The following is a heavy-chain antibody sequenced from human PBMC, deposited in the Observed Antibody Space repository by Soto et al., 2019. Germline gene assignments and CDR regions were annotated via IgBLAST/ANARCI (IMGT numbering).Heavy chain of an antibody. V-gene: IGHV3-48*02. CDR1: GFIFSDYT. CDR2: ISSSGGAI. D-gene: IGHD6-13*01. Sequence: EVQLVESGGDLVQPGGSLRLSCAASGFIFSDYTMTWVRQAPGRGLEFVSHISSSGGAIFYAESVKGRFTVSRDNAKNSLYLQMNSLRDEDTAVYFCARDHGGSTWFVGVYYFFGMDVWGQWTAVTVSS. J-gene: IGHJ6*02. CDR3: ARDHGGSTWFVGVYYFFGMDV.